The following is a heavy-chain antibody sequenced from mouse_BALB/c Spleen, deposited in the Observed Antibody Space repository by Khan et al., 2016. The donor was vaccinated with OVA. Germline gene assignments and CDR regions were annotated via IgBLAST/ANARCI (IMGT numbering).Heavy chain of an antibody. D-gene: IGHD1-1*01. Sequence: EVELVESGGGLVRPGGSLKLSCAASGFSFSSYSMSWFRQTPEKRLEWVVTFSSGGTYTSYPDSVKGRFTISRDNAKNNLYLQMSSLKSEDTAMYYCPRHRGFYGHNTYFDYWGQGTTLTVSS. CDR3: PRHRGFYGHNTYFDY. CDR2: FSSGGTYT. CDR1: GFSFSSYS. V-gene: IGHV5-9-3*01. J-gene: IGHJ2*01.